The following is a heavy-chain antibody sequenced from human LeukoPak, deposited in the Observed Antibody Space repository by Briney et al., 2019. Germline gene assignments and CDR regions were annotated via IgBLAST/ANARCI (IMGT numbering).Heavy chain of an antibody. CDR3: ARVSGYDSSGYYLPDYFDY. D-gene: IGHD3-22*01. V-gene: IGHV3-48*01. J-gene: IGHJ4*02. CDR2: ISSSSSTI. Sequence: GGSLRLSCAASGFTFSSYSMNWVRQAPGKGLEWVSYISSSSSTIYYADSVKGRFTISRDNAKNSLYLQMNSLRAEDTAVYYCARVSGYDSSGYYLPDYFDYWGQGTLVTVSS. CDR1: GFTFSSYS.